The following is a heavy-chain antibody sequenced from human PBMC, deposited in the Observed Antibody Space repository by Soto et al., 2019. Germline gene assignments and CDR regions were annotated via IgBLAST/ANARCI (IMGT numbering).Heavy chain of an antibody. CDR3: ATALNEMQAFHI. CDR1: GFPFSTYG. Sequence: QVQLVESGGGVVQPGRSLRLSCVASGFPFSTYGMHWVRQAPGKGLEWVAMISNAGSNKYYTDSMKDRFTISRDNSRNKLYRKRTGLRADDSAVYSWATALNEMQAFHIWGRGTMVPFSS. D-gene: IGHD1-1*01. J-gene: IGHJ3*02. CDR2: ISNAGSNK. V-gene: IGHV3-33*03.